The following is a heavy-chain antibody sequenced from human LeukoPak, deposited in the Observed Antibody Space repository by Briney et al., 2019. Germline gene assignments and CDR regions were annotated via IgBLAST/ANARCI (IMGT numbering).Heavy chain of an antibody. V-gene: IGHV3-73*01. CDR3: TVDSQDSFDY. CDR1: GFTFSAST. D-gene: IGHD3-22*01. J-gene: IGHJ4*02. CDR2: IRSKTNSYAT. Sequence: GGSLRLSCAASGFTFSASTMHWVRQASGKGLEWVGRIRSKTNSYATAFAASLQGRFTISRDDSKNTACLQMSSLQTEDTAVYYCTVDSQDSFDYWGQGTLVTVSS.